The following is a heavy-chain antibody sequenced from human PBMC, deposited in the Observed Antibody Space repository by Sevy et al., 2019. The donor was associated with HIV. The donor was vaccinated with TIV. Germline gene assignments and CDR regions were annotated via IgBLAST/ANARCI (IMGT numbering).Heavy chain of an antibody. Sequence: SGPTLVNPTQTLTLTCTFSGFSVSTSGVGVGWIRQPPGKALEWLAFIYWNDDKRYSPSLKSRLTITKDTSKNLVVLTMTNMDPVDTSTYYCAHSGDTCGYYYVPFDYWGQGTSVTVSS. D-gene: IGHD3-22*01. CDR2: IYWNDDK. CDR1: GFSVSTSGVG. J-gene: IGHJ4*02. V-gene: IGHV2-5*01. CDR3: AHSGDTCGYYYVPFDY.